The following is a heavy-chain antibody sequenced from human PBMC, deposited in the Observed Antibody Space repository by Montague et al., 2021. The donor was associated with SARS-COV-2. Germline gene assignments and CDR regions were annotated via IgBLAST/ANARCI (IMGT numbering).Heavy chain of an antibody. CDR2: INPNRGGT. D-gene: IGHD3-22*01. CDR3: ARDLVVSHAMDV. Sequence: SVKVSCKASGYTFSAYYIHWLRQAPVQGLEYMGWINPNRGGTNFXQRFHGRVTLTRDTSISTVHMELTRLTSDDTAVYYCARDLVVSHAMDVWGQGTTVTASS. J-gene: IGHJ6*02. V-gene: IGHV1-2*02. CDR1: GYTFSAYY.